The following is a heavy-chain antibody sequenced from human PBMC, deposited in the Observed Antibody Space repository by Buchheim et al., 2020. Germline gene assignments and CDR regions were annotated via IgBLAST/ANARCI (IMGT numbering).Heavy chain of an antibody. CDR3: ARGADSATFYPPDY. V-gene: IGHV1-46*03. CDR2: MDPGGGST. Sequence: QVHLVQSGAEVKKPGASVSVSCKVSGNTFSFHHVHWVRQAPGQGLEWLGIMDPGGGSTINAQNFQGRVTMTRDTSTSTVYTELSSLTSDDTAVYFCARGADSATFYPPDYWGQGTL. CDR1: GNTFSFHH. D-gene: IGHD1-26*01. J-gene: IGHJ4*02.